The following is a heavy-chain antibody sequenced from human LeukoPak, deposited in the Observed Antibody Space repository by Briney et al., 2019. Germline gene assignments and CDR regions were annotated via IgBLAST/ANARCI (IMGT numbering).Heavy chain of an antibody. V-gene: IGHV1-8*01. CDR2: MNPNSGNT. D-gene: IGHD6-19*01. J-gene: IGHJ5*02. CDR1: GYTFTSYD. Sequence: GASVKVSCKASGYTFTSYDINWVRQATGQGLEWMGWMNPNSGNTGYAQKFQGRVTVTRNTSISTAYMELSSLRSEDTAVYYCARRRRMSSGWYGNWFDPWGQGTLVTVSS. CDR3: ARRRRMSSGWYGNWFDP.